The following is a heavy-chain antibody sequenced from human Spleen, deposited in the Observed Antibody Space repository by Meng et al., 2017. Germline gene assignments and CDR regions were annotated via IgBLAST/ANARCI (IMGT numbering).Heavy chain of an antibody. CDR3: ARGADTDYYDSRGIYGWFDA. J-gene: IGHJ5*02. Sequence: QVQLVQSGAEVKKPGASVKVSGKTSGYTFTSYDLNWVRQAPGQGLEWMGGIIPVLGIANYAQKFQGRVTIIADKSTGTAHMELSSLKSEDTAIYYCARGADTDYYDSRGIYGWFDAWGQGTLVTVSS. CDR1: GYTFTSYD. V-gene: IGHV1-69*10. D-gene: IGHD3-22*01. CDR2: IIPVLGIA.